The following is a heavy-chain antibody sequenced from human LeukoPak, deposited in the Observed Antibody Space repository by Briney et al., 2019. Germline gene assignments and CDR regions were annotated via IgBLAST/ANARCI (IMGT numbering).Heavy chain of an antibody. CDR2: IIPIFGTA. J-gene: IGHJ3*02. CDR3: ARDSEKGPLLEWLFDAFDI. CDR1: GYTFTSYG. Sequence: SVKVSCKASGYTFTSYGISWVRRAPGQGLEWMGGIIPIFGTANYAQKFQGRVTITADESTSTAYMELSSLRSEDTAVYYCARDSEKGPLLEWLFDAFDIWGQGTMVTVSS. V-gene: IGHV1-69*13. D-gene: IGHD3-3*01.